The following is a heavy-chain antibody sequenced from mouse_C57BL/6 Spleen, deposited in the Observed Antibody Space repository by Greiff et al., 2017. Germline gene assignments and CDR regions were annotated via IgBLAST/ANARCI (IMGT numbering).Heavy chain of an antibody. Sequence: VQLQQSGPELVKPGASVKISCKASGYSFTDYNMNWVKQSNGKSLEWIGVINPNYGTTSYHQKFKGKATLTVDQSSSTAYMQLNSLTSEDSAVLYFSRGYYGCCTIGAWFAYWGQGTLVTVSA. CDR2: INPNYGTT. CDR3: SRGYYGCCTIGAWFAY. J-gene: IGHJ3*01. D-gene: IGHD1-1*01. V-gene: IGHV1-39*01. CDR1: GYSFTDYN.